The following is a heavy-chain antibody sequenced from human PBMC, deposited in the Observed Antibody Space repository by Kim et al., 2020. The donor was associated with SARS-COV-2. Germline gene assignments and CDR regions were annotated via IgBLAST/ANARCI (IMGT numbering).Heavy chain of an antibody. D-gene: IGHD2-2*01. CDR3: ARGRFSSGFDV. J-gene: IGHJ6*02. CDR1: GFTVSNYW. CDR2: INSDGRDT. Sequence: GGSLRLSCAASGFTVSNYWINWVRHAPGKGLVWVSRINSDGRDTHYADSVKGRFTLSRDNAENTLFLQLNSLRAEDTAVYYCARGRFSSGFDVWGQGTPVTVSS. V-gene: IGHV3-74*01.